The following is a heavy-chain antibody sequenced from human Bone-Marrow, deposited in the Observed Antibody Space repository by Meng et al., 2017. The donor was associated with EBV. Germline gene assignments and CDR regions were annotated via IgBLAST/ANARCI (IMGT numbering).Heavy chain of an antibody. CDR3: ARATGGSTGYFR. J-gene: IGHJ4*02. CDR1: GGSLSGFS. CDR2: IKHSGST. D-gene: IGHD3-9*01. V-gene: IGHV4-34*01. Sequence: QWQPQQWGGGLLKPSETLSLTCVVNGGSLSGFSWSWIRQAPGKGLEWIGEIKHSGSTNYNPSLKNRVTISVDPSKNQFSLRLSSVTAADTAVYYCARATGGSTGYFRWGQGTLVTVSS.